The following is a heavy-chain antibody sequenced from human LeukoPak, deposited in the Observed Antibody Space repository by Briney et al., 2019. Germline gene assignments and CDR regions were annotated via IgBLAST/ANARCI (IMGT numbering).Heavy chain of an antibody. CDR2: ISTGDVST. J-gene: IGHJ4*02. Sequence: PGGSLRLSCAASGFTFRSYSMSWVRQAPGKGLEWVSGISTGDVSTYYADSVKGRFTISRDNSKNTLYLQMNSLRAEDTAVYYCAKESIRTGSYYAYLDNWGQGALVTVSS. CDR1: GFTFRSYS. D-gene: IGHD1-26*01. CDR3: AKESIRTGSYYAYLDN. V-gene: IGHV3-23*01.